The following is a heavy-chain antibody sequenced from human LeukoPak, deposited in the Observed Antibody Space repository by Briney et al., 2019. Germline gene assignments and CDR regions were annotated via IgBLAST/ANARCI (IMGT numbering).Heavy chain of an antibody. CDR2: IVVGSGNT. Sequence: GTSVKVSFKSSGFTFTSSAVQWVRQARGQRLEWIGWIVVGSGNTNDAQKFQERVTITRDMSTSTAYMKLSSLRSEDTAVYYCALGATIQSYSYYYYMDVWGKGTTVTVSS. V-gene: IGHV1-58*01. D-gene: IGHD5-12*01. CDR1: GFTFTSSA. J-gene: IGHJ6*03. CDR3: ALGATIQSYSYYYYMDV.